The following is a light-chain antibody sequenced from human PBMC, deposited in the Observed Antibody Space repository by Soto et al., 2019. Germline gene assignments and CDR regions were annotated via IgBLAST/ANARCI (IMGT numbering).Light chain of an antibody. J-gene: IGLJ1*01. V-gene: IGLV2-14*01. CDR3: SSYTSSSIYV. Sequence: QSALTQPASVSGCPGQSITISCTGTSSDVGGYNYVSWYQQHPGKAPKLMIYEVSNRPSGVSNRFSGSKSGNTASLTISGLQAEDEADYYCSSYTSSSIYVFGTGTKVTVL. CDR2: EVS. CDR1: SSDVGGYNY.